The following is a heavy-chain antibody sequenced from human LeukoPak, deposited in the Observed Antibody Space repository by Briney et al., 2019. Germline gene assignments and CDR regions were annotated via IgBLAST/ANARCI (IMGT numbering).Heavy chain of an antibody. CDR2: ISSYKGNT. D-gene: IGHD3-22*01. CDR3: ARVSSGRKEDAFGI. V-gene: IGHV1-18*01. J-gene: IGHJ3*02. Sequence: ASVKVSCKASGYIFTSYVISWVRQAPGQGLEWMGWISSYKGNTNYAQKLQGRVTMTTDTSTSTAYMELRSLRSDDTAVYYCARVSSGRKEDAFGIWGQGTMVTVSS. CDR1: GYIFTSYV.